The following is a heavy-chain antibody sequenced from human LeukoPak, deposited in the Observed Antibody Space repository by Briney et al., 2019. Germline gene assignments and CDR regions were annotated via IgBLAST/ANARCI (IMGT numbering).Heavy chain of an antibody. CDR2: IREDGTRK. V-gene: IGHV3-7*01. Sequence: PGGSLRLSCVASGFTVDTYWMSWVRQAPGKGLDWVAHIREDGTRKYYVDSVRGRFTISRDNAKNPLFLQMNSLRVEDTAVFHCVAWGSLVVWGQGTLVTVSS. J-gene: IGHJ4*02. D-gene: IGHD3-16*01. CDR1: GFTVDTYW. CDR3: VAWGSLVV.